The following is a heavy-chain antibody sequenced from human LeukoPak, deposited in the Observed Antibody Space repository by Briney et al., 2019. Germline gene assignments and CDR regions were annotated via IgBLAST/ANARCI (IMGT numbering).Heavy chain of an antibody. J-gene: IGHJ3*02. CDR2: FDPEDGET. Sequence: GASVKVSCKVSGYTLTELSMHWVRQAPGKGLEWMGGFDPEDGETIYAQKFQGRVTMTEDTSTDTAYMELSSLRSEDTAVYYCARERSGSYYGDDAFDIWGQGTMVTVSS. D-gene: IGHD1-26*01. V-gene: IGHV1-24*01. CDR1: GYTLTELS. CDR3: ARERSGSYYGDDAFDI.